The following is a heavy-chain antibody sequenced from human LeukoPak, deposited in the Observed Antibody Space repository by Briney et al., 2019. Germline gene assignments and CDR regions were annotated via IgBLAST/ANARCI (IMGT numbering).Heavy chain of an antibody. D-gene: IGHD3-16*01. CDR3: ASRVLGVGQDWHFDL. V-gene: IGHV1-69*04. J-gene: IGHJ2*01. CDR1: GGTFSSYA. CDR2: IIPIIGIT. Sequence: SVKVSCKASGGTFSSYAISWVRQAPGQGLEWMGRIIPIIGITNYAQKFQGRVTITADKSTSTAYVELSSLRSDDTAVYYCASRVLGVGQDWHFDLWGRGTLVTVSS.